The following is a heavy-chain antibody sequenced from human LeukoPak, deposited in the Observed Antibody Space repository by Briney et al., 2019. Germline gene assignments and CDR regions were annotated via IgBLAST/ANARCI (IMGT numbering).Heavy chain of an antibody. CDR2: IYYSGST. D-gene: IGHD2-8*02. J-gene: IGHJ3*02. CDR1: GGSISSHY. CDR3: ARDLAPGTGAFDI. Sequence: SETLSLTCTVSGGSISSHYWSWIRQPPGKGLEWIGYIYYSGSTNYNPSLKSRVTISVDTSKNQFSLKLGSVTAADTAVYYCARDLAPGTGAFDIWGQGTMVTVSS. V-gene: IGHV4-59*11.